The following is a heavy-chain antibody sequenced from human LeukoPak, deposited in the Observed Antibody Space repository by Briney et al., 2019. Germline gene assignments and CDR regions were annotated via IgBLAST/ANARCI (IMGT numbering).Heavy chain of an antibody. CDR1: GYIFTSYG. D-gene: IGHD7-27*01. Sequence: ASVKVSCKASGYIFTSYGISWVRQAPGQGLEWMGWISTYNGNTNYAQKLQGRVTMTRDTSISTAYMELSSLRSEDTAVYSCARGPPNWGFDYWGQGTLVTVSS. V-gene: IGHV1-18*01. CDR2: ISTYNGNT. CDR3: ARGPPNWGFDY. J-gene: IGHJ4*02.